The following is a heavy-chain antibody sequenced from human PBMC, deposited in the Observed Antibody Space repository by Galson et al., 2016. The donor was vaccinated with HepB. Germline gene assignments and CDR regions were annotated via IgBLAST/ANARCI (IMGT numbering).Heavy chain of an antibody. J-gene: IGHJ4*02. CDR1: GFSFSTSS. D-gene: IGHD6-19*01. Sequence: SLRLSCAASGFSFSTSSMHWVRQAPGKGLQYVSAINDRGSGTYYADSVKGRFIISRDNSRNILYLHMTSLTIEDTAVYYCVTRDNIGRYLYWGQETLVTVSP. CDR3: VTRDNIGRYLY. CDR2: INDRGSGT. V-gene: IGHV3-64D*06.